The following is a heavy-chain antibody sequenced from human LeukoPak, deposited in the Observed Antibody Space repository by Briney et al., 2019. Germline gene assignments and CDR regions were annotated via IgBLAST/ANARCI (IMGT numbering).Heavy chain of an antibody. CDR1: GYTFTNYG. V-gene: IGHV1-18*01. Sequence: ASVKVSCKASGYTFTNYGISWVRQAPGQGLEWMGWISGYNGKTNYAQKLQGRVTMTTDTSTSTAYMELRSLRSDDTAVYYCATRGGSYAPFDYWGQGTLVTVSS. CDR3: ATRGGSYAPFDY. CDR2: ISGYNGKT. D-gene: IGHD1-26*01. J-gene: IGHJ4*02.